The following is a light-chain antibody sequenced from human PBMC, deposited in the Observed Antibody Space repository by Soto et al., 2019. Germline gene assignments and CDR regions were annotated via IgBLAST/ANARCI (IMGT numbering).Light chain of an antibody. CDR3: QTWATGSYV. J-gene: IGLJ1*01. CDR1: SGHSNYA. V-gene: IGLV4-69*01. Sequence: QPVLTQSPSASASLGASVKLTCTLSSGHSNYAIAWHQQQSEKGPRYSMKVNSDGSHSKGDGIPDRFSGSSSGAERYLSISSLQSEDEADYYCQTWATGSYVFGTGTKLTVL. CDR2: VNSDGSH.